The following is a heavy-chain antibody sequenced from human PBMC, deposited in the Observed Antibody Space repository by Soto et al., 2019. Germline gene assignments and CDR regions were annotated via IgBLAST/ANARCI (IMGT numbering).Heavy chain of an antibody. CDR2: ISAYNGNT. J-gene: IGHJ6*02. D-gene: IGHD3-10*01. CDR3: ARDCYYGSGSYLCYYYGMDV. Sequence: GASVKVSCKASGYTFTSYGISWVRQAPGQGLEWMGWISAYNGNTNYAQKLQGRVTMTTDTSTSTAYMELRSLRSDDTAVYYCARDCYYGSGSYLCYYYGMDVWGQGTTVTVSS. V-gene: IGHV1-18*01. CDR1: GYTFTSYG.